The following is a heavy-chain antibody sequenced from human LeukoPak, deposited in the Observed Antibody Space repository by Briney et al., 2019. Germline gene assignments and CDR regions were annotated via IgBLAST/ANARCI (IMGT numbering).Heavy chain of an antibody. D-gene: IGHD6-19*01. CDR2: IYYSGST. V-gene: IGHV4-39*01. J-gene: IGHJ4*02. CDR1: GGSISSSSYC. Sequence: SETLSLTCTVSGGSISSSSYCWGWIRQPPGKGLEWIGSIYYSGSTYYNPSLKSRVTISVDTSKNQFAVKLSSVTGADTAVYYCARGSGWFKFLDYWGQGTLVTVSS. CDR3: ARGSGWFKFLDY.